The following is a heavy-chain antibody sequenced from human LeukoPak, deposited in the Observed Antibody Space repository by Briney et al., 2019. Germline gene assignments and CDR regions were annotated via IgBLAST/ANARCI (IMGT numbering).Heavy chain of an antibody. D-gene: IGHD6-13*01. CDR1: GDSVTTYY. CDR2: INHSGST. J-gene: IGHJ4*02. CDR3: ARGQQQPDY. Sequence: SETLSLTCTVSGDSVTTYYWSWIRQPPGKGLEWIGEINHSGSTNYNPSLKSRVTISVDTSKNQFSLKLSSVTAADTAVYYCARGQQQPDYWGQGTLVTVSS. V-gene: IGHV4-34*01.